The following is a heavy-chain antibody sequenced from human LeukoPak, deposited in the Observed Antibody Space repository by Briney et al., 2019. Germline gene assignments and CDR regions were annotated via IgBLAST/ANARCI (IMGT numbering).Heavy chain of an antibody. D-gene: IGHD1-26*01. CDR1: GYTFTGYY. CDR2: INPNSGGT. CDR3: ARDPSGSYYHSCDY. Sequence: GASVKVSCKASGYTFTGYYMHWVRQAPGQGLEWMGWINPNSGGTNYAQKFQGRVTMTRDTSISTAYMELSRLRSDDTAVYYCARDPSGSYYHSCDYWGQGTLVTVSS. J-gene: IGHJ4*02. V-gene: IGHV1-2*02.